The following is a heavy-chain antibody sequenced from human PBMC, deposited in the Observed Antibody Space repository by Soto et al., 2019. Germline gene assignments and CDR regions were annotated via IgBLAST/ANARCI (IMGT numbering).Heavy chain of an antibody. CDR1: GYTFTGYY. Sequence: QVQLVQSGAEVKKPGASVKVSCKASGYTFTGYYMHWVRQAHGQGLEWMGWINPNSGGTNYAQKFQGWVTMTRDTSISTAYMELSRLRSDDTAMYYCARGGATSFGVVHYYYYGMDVWGQGTTVTVSS. J-gene: IGHJ6*02. D-gene: IGHD3-3*01. CDR3: ARGGATSFGVVHYYYYGMDV. CDR2: INPNSGGT. V-gene: IGHV1-2*04.